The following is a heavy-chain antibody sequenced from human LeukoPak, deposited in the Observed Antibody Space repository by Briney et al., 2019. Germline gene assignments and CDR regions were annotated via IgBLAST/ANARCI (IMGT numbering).Heavy chain of an antibody. Sequence: ASVKVSCKAFGYTFTAYAMHWVRQAPGQGLEWVGRLDPNSGGTNYAQDFQGRVTITRDTSINTAYMELSRLRSDDTAKYYCTRDLTISGPIGIWGQGTLVTVSS. V-gene: IGHV1-2*06. J-gene: IGHJ4*02. CDR1: GYTFTAYA. D-gene: IGHD3-9*01. CDR3: TRDLTISGPIGI. CDR2: LDPNSGGT.